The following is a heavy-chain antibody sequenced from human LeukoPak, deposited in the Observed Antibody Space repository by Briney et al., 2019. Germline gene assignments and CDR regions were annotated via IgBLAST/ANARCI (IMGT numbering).Heavy chain of an antibody. D-gene: IGHD3-10*01. CDR3: AEDTAGRFDY. V-gene: IGHV3-33*06. CDR2: IWYDGSNK. CDR1: GFTFSNYG. J-gene: IGHJ4*02. Sequence: GGSLRLSCAASGFTFSNYGMHWVRQAPGKGLEWVAVIWYDGSNKYYADSVKGRFTIARDNPKNTVYLQMNSLRAEDTAKYYCAEDTAGRFDYWGQGTLVTVSS.